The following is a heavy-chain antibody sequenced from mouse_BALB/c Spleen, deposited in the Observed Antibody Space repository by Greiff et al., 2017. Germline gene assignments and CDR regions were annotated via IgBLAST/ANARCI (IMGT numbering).Heavy chain of an antibody. CDR1: GYTFTSYW. CDR3: APIYDGYSWFAY. D-gene: IGHD2-3*01. Sequence: QVQLQQSGAELAKPGASVKMSCKASGYTFTSYWMHWVKQRPGQGLEWIGYINPSTGYTEYNQKFKDKATLTADKSSSTAYMQLSSLTSEDSAVYYCAPIYDGYSWFAYWGQGTLVTVSA. CDR2: INPSTGYT. V-gene: IGHV1-7*01. J-gene: IGHJ3*01.